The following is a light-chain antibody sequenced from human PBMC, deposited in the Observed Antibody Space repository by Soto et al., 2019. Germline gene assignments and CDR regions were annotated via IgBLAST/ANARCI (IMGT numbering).Light chain of an antibody. CDR3: SSYEGSNNLV. CDR2: EVS. CDR1: SSDVGGYNY. Sequence: QSALTQPPSESGSPGQSVTISCTGSSSDVGGYNYVSWYQQYPGKVPKLMIYEVSQRPSGVPDRFSGSKSGNTASLTVSGLQVEDEADYYCSSYEGSNNLVFGGGTKLTVL. J-gene: IGLJ2*01. V-gene: IGLV2-8*01.